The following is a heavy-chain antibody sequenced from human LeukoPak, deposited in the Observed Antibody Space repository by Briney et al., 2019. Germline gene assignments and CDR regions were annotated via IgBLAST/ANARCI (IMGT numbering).Heavy chain of an antibody. CDR1: GYTFTSYG. D-gene: IGHD2-15*01. V-gene: IGHV1-18*01. CDR2: ISAYNGNT. Sequence: ASVKVSCKASGYTFTSYGISWVRQAPGQGLEWMGWISAYNGNTNYAQKLQGRVTMTTDTSTSTAYMELRSLRSDDTAVYYCAKDFPSDMVVAATRVSDYWGQGTLVTVSS. CDR3: AKDFPSDMVVAATRVSDY. J-gene: IGHJ4*02.